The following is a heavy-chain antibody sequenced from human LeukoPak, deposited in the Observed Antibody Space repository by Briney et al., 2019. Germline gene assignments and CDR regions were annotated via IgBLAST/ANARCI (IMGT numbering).Heavy chain of an antibody. V-gene: IGHV3-23*05. Sequence: GGSVRLLCAASGLTFSTYSMTWVRQRPGKELEWVSSIYGCGSEVFYADSVRGRFSISRDKTKNTLYLQMSSPRAEDTAVYYCAKQLGSGSYYSPFDYWGHGNLVTVSS. J-gene: IGHJ4*01. CDR3: AKQLGSGSYYSPFDY. D-gene: IGHD3-10*01. CDR2: IYGCGSEV. CDR1: GLTFSTYS.